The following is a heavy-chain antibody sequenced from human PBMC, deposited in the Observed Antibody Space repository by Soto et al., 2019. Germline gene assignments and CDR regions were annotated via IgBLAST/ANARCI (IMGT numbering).Heavy chain of an antibody. CDR1: GGSISSSSYY. CDR3: ARKVGGAFDY. V-gene: IGHV4-39*01. J-gene: IGHJ4*02. Sequence: PSETLSLTCTVSGGSISSSSYYWGWIRQPPGKGLEWIGYIYYSGSTYYNPSLKSRVTISLDTSKNQFSLKLSSVTAADTAVYYCARKVGGAFDYWGQGTLVTVSS. D-gene: IGHD3-16*01. CDR2: IYYSGST.